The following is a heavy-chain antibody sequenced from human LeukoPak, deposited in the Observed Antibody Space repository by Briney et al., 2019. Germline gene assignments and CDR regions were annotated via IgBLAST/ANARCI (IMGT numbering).Heavy chain of an antibody. D-gene: IGHD3-10*01. J-gene: IGHJ3*02. Sequence: GGSLTLFCAASGFTFSSYDMKWVRQAPGKGLEWLSSFSCSSIDIYSADSVKGRFTISRDNAKNSLFLQMNSLRAEDTAVYYCARDRYTMVRIFRAFDIWGQGTMVTVSS. CDR1: GFTFSSYD. V-gene: IGHV3-21*06. CDR2: FSCSSIDI. CDR3: ARDRYTMVRIFRAFDI.